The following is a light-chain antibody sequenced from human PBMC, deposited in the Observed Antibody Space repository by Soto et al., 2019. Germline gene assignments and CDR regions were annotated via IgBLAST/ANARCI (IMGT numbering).Light chain of an antibody. CDR2: SNN. V-gene: IGLV1-44*01. CDR1: SSNIGSNT. J-gene: IGLJ1*01. CDR3: SSYTSSSTV. Sequence: QSVLTQPPSASGTPGQRVTISCSGSSSNIGSNTVNWYQQLPGTAPKLLIYSNNQRPSGVPDRFSGSKSGTSASLAISGLQSEDEADYYCSSYTSSSTVFGTGTKGTVL.